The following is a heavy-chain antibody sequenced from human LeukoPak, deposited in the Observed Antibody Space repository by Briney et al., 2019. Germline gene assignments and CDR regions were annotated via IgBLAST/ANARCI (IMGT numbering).Heavy chain of an antibody. CDR1: GYTFTSYG. J-gene: IGHJ4*02. D-gene: IGHD1-7*01. V-gene: IGHV1-18*01. CDR2: ISAYNGNT. CDR3: ARESITGTTGDADY. Sequence: GASVKVSCKASGYTFTSYGIGWVRQAPGQGLEWMGWISAYNGNTNYAQKLQGRVTMTTDTSTSTAYMELRSLRSDDTAVYYCARESITGTTGDADYWGQGTLVTVSS.